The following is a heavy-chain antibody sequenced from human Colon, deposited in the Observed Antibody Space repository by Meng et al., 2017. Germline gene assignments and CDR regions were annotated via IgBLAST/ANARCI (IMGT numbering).Heavy chain of an antibody. CDR3: AKAAAYNLDI. Sequence: QVRWQDAGPGLVKPSGTLSLPCAVSGVSISSAIWWGWVRQPPGKGLEWIGEIFQSGSTNYNPSLKSRVTISVDKSKNHLSLSLSSVTAADTAVYYCAKAAAYNLDIWGQGTLVTVSS. J-gene: IGHJ4*02. CDR2: IFQSGST. V-gene: IGHV4-4*02. CDR1: GVSISSAIW. D-gene: IGHD1-14*01.